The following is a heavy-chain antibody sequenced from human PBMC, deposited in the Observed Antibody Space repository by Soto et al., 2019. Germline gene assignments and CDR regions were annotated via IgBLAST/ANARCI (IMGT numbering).Heavy chain of an antibody. CDR1: GYTVTSHA. J-gene: IGHJ4*02. CDR2: INVGNGHT. CDR3: AAEYYYGGSDPRGRID. D-gene: IGHD3-22*01. V-gene: IGHV1-3*01. Sequence: ASVKVSCKASGYTVTSHALHWVRQAPGQRLEWMGWINVGNGHTKYSQNFQGRVTITGDTSASAAYMELSSLRSEDTAVYYCAAEYYYGGSDPRGRIDWGQGTLVTVSS.